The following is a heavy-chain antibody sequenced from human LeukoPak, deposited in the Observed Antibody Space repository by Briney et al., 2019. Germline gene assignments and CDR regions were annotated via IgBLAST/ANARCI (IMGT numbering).Heavy chain of an antibody. V-gene: IGHV1-8*03. CDR3: ARFNRGSLDP. CDR2: MNPNSGNT. CDR1: GYTFTSYG. Sequence: GASVRVSCKASGYTFTSYGISWVRQAPGQGLEWMGWMNPNSGNTGYAQKFQGRVTITRNTSISTAYMELSSLRSEDTAVYYCARFNRGSLDPWGQGTLVTVSS. J-gene: IGHJ5*02.